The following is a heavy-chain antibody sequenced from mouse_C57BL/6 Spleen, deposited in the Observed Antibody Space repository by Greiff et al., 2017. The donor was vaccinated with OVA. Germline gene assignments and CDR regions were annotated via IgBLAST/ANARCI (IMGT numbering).Heavy chain of an antibody. CDR1: GFTFSSYA. V-gene: IGHV5-4*01. CDR3: ARGGDADSHYYAMDY. CDR2: ISDGGSYT. D-gene: IGHD3-3*01. J-gene: IGHJ4*01. Sequence: EVQLMESGGGLVKPGGSLKLSCAASGFTFSSYAMSWVRQTPEKRLEWVATISDGGSYTYYPDTVTGRFTISRDNAKNNLYLQMSHLKSEDTAMYYCARGGDADSHYYAMDYWGQGTSVTVSS.